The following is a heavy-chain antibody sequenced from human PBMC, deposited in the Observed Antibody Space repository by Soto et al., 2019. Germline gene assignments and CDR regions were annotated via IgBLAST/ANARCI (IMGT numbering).Heavy chain of an antibody. CDR1: GFIFSGSG. CDR2: VSNDGIRK. CDR3: ARWVGGSMYDNSGKYDS. D-gene: IGHD3-22*01. Sequence: QVQLVESGGGVVQPGRSLRLTCAASGFIFSGSGMHWVRQAPGKGLEWVALVSNDGIRKYYGDSVKGRFTISRDNAENTLYLKMNSLRAEDRAVYYCARWVGGSMYDNSGKYDSWGQGTLVTVSS. J-gene: IGHJ5*01. V-gene: IGHV3-30*03.